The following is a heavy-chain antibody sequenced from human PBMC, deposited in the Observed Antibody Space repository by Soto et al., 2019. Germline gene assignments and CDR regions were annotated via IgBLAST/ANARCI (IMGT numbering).Heavy chain of an antibody. Sequence: EVQLLESGGGLVQPGGSLRLSCAASGFTFSSYSMNWVRQAPGKGLEWVSSISSSSSYIYYADSVKGRFTISRDNAKNSLYLQMNSLRAEDTAVYYCARDRPRWGWLQSDRRAVDYWGQGTLVTVSS. CDR2: ISSSSSYI. CDR1: GFTFSSYS. D-gene: IGHD2-21*01. CDR3: ARDRPRWGWLQSDRRAVDY. V-gene: IGHV3-21*01. J-gene: IGHJ4*02.